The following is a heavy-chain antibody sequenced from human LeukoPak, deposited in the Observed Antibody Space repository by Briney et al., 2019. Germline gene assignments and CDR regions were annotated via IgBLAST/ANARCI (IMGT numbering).Heavy chain of an antibody. CDR1: AFTFSSNA. V-gene: IGHV3-23*01. J-gene: IGHJ1*01. D-gene: IGHD3-10*01. CDR3: AKRNYASGILGDFQH. CDR2: ISGSGGST. Sequence: PGGSLRLSCAASAFTFSSNAMSWVRQAPGKGLEWVSAISGSGGSTYYADSVKGRFTISRDNSKNTLYLQMNSLRAEDTAVYYCAKRNYASGILGDFQHWGQGTLVTVSS.